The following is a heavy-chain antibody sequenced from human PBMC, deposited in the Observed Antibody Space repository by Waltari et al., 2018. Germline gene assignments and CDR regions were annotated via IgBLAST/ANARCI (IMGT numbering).Heavy chain of an antibody. D-gene: IGHD4-17*01. CDR1: GYSFTSYW. CDR2: IYPGDSDT. V-gene: IGHV5-51*01. CDR3: ARSRGDYKDYYGMDV. Sequence: EVQLVQSGAEVKKPGESLKISCKGSGYSFTSYWIGWVRQMPGKGLEWMGIIYPGDSDTRYSPAFQGQVTISADKSISTAYLQWSSLKASDTAMYYCARSRGDYKDYYGMDVWGQGTTVTVSS. J-gene: IGHJ6*02.